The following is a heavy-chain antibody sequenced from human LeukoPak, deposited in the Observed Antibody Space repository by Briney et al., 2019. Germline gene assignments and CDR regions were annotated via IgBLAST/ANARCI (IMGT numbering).Heavy chain of an antibody. CDR3: ARDWLGGFDP. V-gene: IGHV3-7*01. Sequence: PGGSLRLSCVASGFNFNGYWMSWVRQAPGKGLEWVAKTKEDESEKYYVDSVKGRFTISKDNARNSLYLQMNSLKAEDTAVYYCARDWLGGFDPWGQGTLVTVSS. D-gene: IGHD5-12*01. CDR1: GFNFNGYW. J-gene: IGHJ5*02. CDR2: TKEDESEK.